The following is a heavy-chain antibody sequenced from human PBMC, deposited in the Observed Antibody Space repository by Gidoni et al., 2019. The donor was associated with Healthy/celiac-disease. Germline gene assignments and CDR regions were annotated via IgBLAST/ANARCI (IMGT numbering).Heavy chain of an antibody. V-gene: IGHV3-15*07. J-gene: IGHJ4*02. D-gene: IGHD3-3*01. CDR2: IKSKTDGGTT. CDR1: GFTFSNAW. Sequence: EVQLGESGGGLVKPGGSLRFACAASGFTFSNAWMNWVRQAPGKGLEWVGRIKSKTDGGTTDYAAPVKGRFTISRDDSKNTLYLQMNSLKTEDTAVYYCTTDQYYDFWSGYYTVDYWGQGTLVTVSS. CDR3: TTDQYYDFWSGYYTVDY.